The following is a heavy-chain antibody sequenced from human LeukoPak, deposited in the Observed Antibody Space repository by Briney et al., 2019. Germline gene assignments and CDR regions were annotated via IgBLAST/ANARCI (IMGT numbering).Heavy chain of an antibody. CDR3: SSGWDLDY. V-gene: IGHV4-38-2*02. CDR1: NYSFNNGYF. D-gene: IGHD6-19*01. CDR2: IYHTGST. Sequence: SETLSLTCTVSNYSFNNGYFWGWIRQPPGKGLEWIGHIYHTGSTYYSPSLKSRIAISADPSKNHFSLKLISVTAADTAMYYCSSGWDLDYWGPGTLVTVSS. J-gene: IGHJ4*02.